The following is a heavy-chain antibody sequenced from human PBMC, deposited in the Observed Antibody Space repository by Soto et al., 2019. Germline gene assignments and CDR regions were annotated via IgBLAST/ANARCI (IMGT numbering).Heavy chain of an antibody. CDR3: ATHQQLEHWGAFDY. J-gene: IGHJ4*02. CDR1: GFTFSNYV. D-gene: IGHD6-13*01. V-gene: IGHV3-23*01. CDR2: ISATGGSS. Sequence: EVQLLESGGGLVQPGGSLRLSCEASGFTFSNYVMNWVRQAPGKGLQWVSTISATGGSSYYTDSVKGRFTISRDNSKNTLYVQMNSLRVEDTAVYYCATHQQLEHWGAFDYWGQGTLVTVSS.